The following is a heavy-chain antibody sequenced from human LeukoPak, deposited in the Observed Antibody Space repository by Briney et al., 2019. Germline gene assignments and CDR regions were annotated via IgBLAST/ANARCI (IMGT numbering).Heavy chain of an antibody. V-gene: IGHV1-2*02. D-gene: IGHD3-22*01. CDR3: ARRSDYYDSSAYYY. CDR2: INPNSGGT. J-gene: IGHJ4*02. CDR1: GYTFTGYY. Sequence: ASVKVSCKASGYTFTGYYMHWVRQAPGQGLEWMGWINPNSGGTNYAQKFQGRVTMTRDTSISTAYMELSRLRSDDTAVYYCARRSDYYDSSAYYYWGQGTLVTVSS.